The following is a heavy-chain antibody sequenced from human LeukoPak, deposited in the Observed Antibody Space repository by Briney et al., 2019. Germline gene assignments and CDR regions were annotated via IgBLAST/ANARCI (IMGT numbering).Heavy chain of an antibody. CDR2: IYSGGST. CDR3: AKVDEYSCYDSGAFDI. J-gene: IGHJ3*02. Sequence: PGGSLRLSCAASGFTLSSNYMNWVRQAPGKGLEWVSVIYSGGSTYYADSVKGRFTISRDNSKNTLYLQMNSLRAEDTAVYYCAKVDEYSCYDSGAFDIWGQGTMVTVSS. V-gene: IGHV3-66*02. CDR1: GFTLSSNY. D-gene: IGHD5-12*01.